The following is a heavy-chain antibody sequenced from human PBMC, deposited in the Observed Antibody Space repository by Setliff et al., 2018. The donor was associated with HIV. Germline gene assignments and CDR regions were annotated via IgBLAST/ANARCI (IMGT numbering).Heavy chain of an antibody. J-gene: IGHJ3*02. D-gene: IGHD3-22*01. CDR3: AREPLSYYDSSCFDI. V-gene: IGHV3-30*01. Sequence: GGSLRLSCVASGFTFSSYAMHWVRQAPGKGLEGVAVISYDGSNKYYADSVKGRFTISRDNSKNTLYLQMNSLRAEDTAVYYCAREPLSYYDSSCFDIWGQGTMVTVSS. CDR1: GFTFSSYA. CDR2: ISYDGSNK.